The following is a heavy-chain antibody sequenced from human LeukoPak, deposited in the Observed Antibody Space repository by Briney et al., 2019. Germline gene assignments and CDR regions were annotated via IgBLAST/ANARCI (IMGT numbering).Heavy chain of an antibody. Sequence: GGSLRLSCAASGFTFSIYWLSWVRQAPGKGLEWVASIEQDGSQKYYVDSVRGRFTISRDNAKNSVYLQTNSLRVEDTAVYYCARNSGSNPSDYWGQGTLVTVSS. CDR2: IEQDGSQK. CDR1: GFTFSIYW. CDR3: ARNSGSNPSDY. J-gene: IGHJ4*02. D-gene: IGHD1-26*01. V-gene: IGHV3-7*01.